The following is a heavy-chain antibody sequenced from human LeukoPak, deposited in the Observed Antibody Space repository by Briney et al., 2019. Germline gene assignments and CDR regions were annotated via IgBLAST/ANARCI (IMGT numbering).Heavy chain of an antibody. V-gene: IGHV3-21*01. D-gene: IGHD2-2*02. CDR1: GFTFSSYS. CDR3: ARDTPLSGLGYCSSTSCYNYYGMDV. CDR2: ISSSSSYI. J-gene: IGHJ6*02. Sequence: GGSLRLSCAASGFTFSSYSMNWVRQAPGKGLEWVSSISSSSSYIYYADSVKGRFTISRDNAKNSLYLQMNSLRAEDTAVYYCARDTPLSGLGYCSSTSCYNYYGMDVWGQGTTVTVSS.